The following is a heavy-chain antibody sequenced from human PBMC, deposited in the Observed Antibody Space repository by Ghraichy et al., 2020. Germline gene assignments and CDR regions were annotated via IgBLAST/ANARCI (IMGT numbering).Heavy chain of an antibody. J-gene: IGHJ4*02. CDR2: ITGRSETI. V-gene: IGHV3-48*02. Sequence: GGSLRLSCEVSGFTFSGYCMNWVRQAPGKGLEWISYITGRSETISYADSVKGRFTISRDNAKNSLYLQMNSLRDEDTAVYFCARDLRGGYSIDYWGQGTLVTVSS. CDR3: ARDLRGGYSIDY. CDR1: GFTFSGYC. D-gene: IGHD1-26*01.